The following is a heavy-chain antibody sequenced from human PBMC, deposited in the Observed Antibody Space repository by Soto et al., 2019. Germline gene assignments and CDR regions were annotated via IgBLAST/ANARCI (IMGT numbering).Heavy chain of an antibody. CDR3: ARFNLGYCSGGSCYSFDY. V-gene: IGHV4-61*01. J-gene: IGHJ4*02. Sequence: SETLSLTCTVSGGSVSSGSYYWSWIRQPPGKGLEWIGYIYYSGSTNYNPSLKSRVTISVDTSKNQFSLKLSSVTAADTAVYYCARFNLGYCSGGSCYSFDYWGQGTLVTVSS. D-gene: IGHD2-15*01. CDR2: IYYSGST. CDR1: GGSVSSGSYY.